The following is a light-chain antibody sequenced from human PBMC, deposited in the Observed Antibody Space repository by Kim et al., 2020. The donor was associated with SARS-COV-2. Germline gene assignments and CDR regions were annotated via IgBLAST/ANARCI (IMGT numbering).Light chain of an antibody. CDR1: HDISNY. Sequence: LSASVGDRVTITCQASHDISNYLKWYQQRPGKAPKLLIYDASDLETGVPSRFSGSGSGTDFTFTISSLQPEDIATYYCQQYDNLYTFGQGTKLEI. V-gene: IGKV1-33*01. CDR3: QQYDNLYT. J-gene: IGKJ2*01. CDR2: DAS.